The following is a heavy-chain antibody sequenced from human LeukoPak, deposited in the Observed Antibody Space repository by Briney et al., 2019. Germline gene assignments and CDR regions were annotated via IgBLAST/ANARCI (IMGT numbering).Heavy chain of an antibody. D-gene: IGHD6-13*01. CDR1: GFRLSGYA. CDR2: ISGGGDAA. V-gene: IGHV3-23*01. Sequence: GGSLRLSCIASGFRLSGYAMSWVRQAPGKGLEWVSTISGGGDAAYYADSVKGRFTISRDNSKNTLYLQMTSLRAEDTALYYCAAAAGTYWGQGTLVTVSS. CDR3: AAAAGTY. J-gene: IGHJ4*02.